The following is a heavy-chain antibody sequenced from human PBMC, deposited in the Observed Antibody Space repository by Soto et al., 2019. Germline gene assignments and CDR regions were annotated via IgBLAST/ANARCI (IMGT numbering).Heavy chain of an antibody. V-gene: IGHV1-18*01. CDR2: ISGYNGNT. CDR3: ARDLSYDFRRSLYYHNGMDV. D-gene: IGHD3-3*01. CDR1: GYTFLSYG. J-gene: IGHJ6*02. Sequence: ASVKVSCKASGYTFLSYGMTWVRQAPGQGLEWVGWISGYNGNTKYAEKVQGRVTMTTDTSTSTAYMELRSLRSDDTAVYYCARDLSYDFRRSLYYHNGMDVWGQGTTVTVSS.